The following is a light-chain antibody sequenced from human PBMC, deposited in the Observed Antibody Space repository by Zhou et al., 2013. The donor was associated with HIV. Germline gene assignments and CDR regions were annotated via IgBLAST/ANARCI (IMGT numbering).Light chain of an antibody. CDR1: QSFSTY. J-gene: IGKJ4*01. CDR2: AAS. V-gene: IGKV1-33*01. CDR3: QQYDKSTP. Sequence: DIQMTQSPSSLSASVGDRVTITCRASQSFSTYLNWYQQKPGKAPNLLIYAASTLQRGVPSRFSGSGSGTDFTFTITSLQPEDIATYYCQQYDKSTPFGGGTRVDMK.